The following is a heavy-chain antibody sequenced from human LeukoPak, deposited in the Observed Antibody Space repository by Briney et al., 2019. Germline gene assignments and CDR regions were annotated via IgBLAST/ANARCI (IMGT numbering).Heavy chain of an antibody. CDR1: GFTFSSYA. Sequence: GGSLRLSCAASGFTFSSYAMHWVRQAPGKGLEWVAVISYDGSNKYYADSVKGRFTISRDNSKNALHLQMNSLRAEDTAVYYCARDGYSSSWYHYYYYYGMDVWGQGTTVTVSS. CDR2: ISYDGSNK. CDR3: ARDGYSSSWYHYYYYYGMDV. D-gene: IGHD6-13*01. J-gene: IGHJ6*02. V-gene: IGHV3-30*04.